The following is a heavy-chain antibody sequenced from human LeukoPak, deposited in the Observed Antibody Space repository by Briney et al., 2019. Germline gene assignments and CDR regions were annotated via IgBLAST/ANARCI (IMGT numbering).Heavy chain of an antibody. V-gene: IGHV3-21*01. CDR2: ISSSSSYI. J-gene: IGHJ4*02. CDR3: ARELNYYDSSGYHQRYFDY. Sequence: KPGGSLRLSCAASGFTFSSYSMNWVRQAPGKGLEWVSSISSSSSYIYYADSVRGRFTISRDNAKSSLYLQMNSLRAEDTAVYYCARELNYYDSSGYHQRYFDYWGQGTLVTVSS. CDR1: GFTFSSYS. D-gene: IGHD3-22*01.